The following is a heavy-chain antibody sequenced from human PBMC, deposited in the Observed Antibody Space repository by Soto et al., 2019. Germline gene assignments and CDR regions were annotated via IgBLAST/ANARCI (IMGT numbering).Heavy chain of an antibody. CDR2: ISVYNGNT. J-gene: IGHJ4*02. CDR1: GYSFATSG. Sequence: QVKLVQSGTEVKKPGASLKVSCKASGYSFATSGISWVRQAPGQGLEWMGWISVYNGNTNYDQKLHERVTMTTDTSTTTAYMEFRSLRSDDTAVYYCARAGQYYDSSGYVNWGQGTLVTVSS. D-gene: IGHD3-22*01. V-gene: IGHV1-18*01. CDR3: ARAGQYYDSSGYVN.